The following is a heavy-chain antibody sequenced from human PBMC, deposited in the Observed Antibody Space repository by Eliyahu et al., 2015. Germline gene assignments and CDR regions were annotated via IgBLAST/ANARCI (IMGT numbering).Heavy chain of an antibody. D-gene: IGHD6-6*01. CDR2: IDWDDDK. Sequence: TSGMCVTWIRQPPGKALEWLARIDWDDDKYYSTSLKTRLTISKDTSRNQVVLTMTNMDPVDTATYYCARMTTKSYSSSSNDAFDIWGQGTMVTVSS. CDR3: ARMTTKSYSSSSNDAFDI. J-gene: IGHJ3*02. V-gene: IGHV2-70*11. CDR1: TSGMC.